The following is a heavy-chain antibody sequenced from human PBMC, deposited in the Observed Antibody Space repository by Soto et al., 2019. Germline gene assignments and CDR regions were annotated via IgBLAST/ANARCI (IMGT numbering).Heavy chain of an antibody. CDR2: ISDTGGST. CDR3: AKRSYYDYDAFDI. CDR1: GFTFSGYA. Sequence: GGSLRLSCAASGFTFSGYAMSWVRQAPGKGLEWVSAISDTGGSTYYADSVKGRFTISRDNSKNTLYLQMNSLRAEDTAIYYCAKRSYYDYDAFDIWGQGTMVTVSS. V-gene: IGHV3-23*01. J-gene: IGHJ3*02. D-gene: IGHD3-22*01.